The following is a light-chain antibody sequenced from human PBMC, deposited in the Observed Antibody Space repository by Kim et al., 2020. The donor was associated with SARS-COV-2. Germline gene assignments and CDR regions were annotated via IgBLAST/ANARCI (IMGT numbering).Light chain of an antibody. Sequence: DIQMTQSPSTLSASVGDRVTTTCRASQSISSWLAWYQQKPGKAPKLLIYDASSLESGVPSRFSGSGSGTELTLTISSLQPDDFATYYCQQYNSYLTVGQGTKVDIK. J-gene: IGKJ1*01. CDR1: QSISSW. CDR3: QQYNSYLT. CDR2: DAS. V-gene: IGKV1-5*01.